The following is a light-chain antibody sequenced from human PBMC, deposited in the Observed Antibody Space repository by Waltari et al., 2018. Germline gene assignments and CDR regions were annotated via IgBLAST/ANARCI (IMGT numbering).Light chain of an antibody. J-gene: IGKJ2*01. Sequence: DIQMTQSPSSLSASVGDRVTITCRASQSISNWLAWYQQKPGKAPILLIYKASILKSGVPSRISGSGSVTQVTLTISSLQPGDFATYYCQQYNTYSSFGQGTKLEIK. CDR1: QSISNW. V-gene: IGKV1-5*03. CDR2: KAS. CDR3: QQYNTYSS.